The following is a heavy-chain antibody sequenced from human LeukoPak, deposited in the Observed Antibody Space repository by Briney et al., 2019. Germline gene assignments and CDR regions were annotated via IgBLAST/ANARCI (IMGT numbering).Heavy chain of an antibody. J-gene: IGHJ6*03. V-gene: IGHV4-61*02. D-gene: IGHD3-22*01. CDR3: ARDRGYLGYDSGPSYFYYMDV. CDR1: GGSICIGIYY. Sequence: SETLSLTCTVSGGSICIGIYYGSGIGQPAGKGLEGIGRIYTSGSTNYNPSLKSRVSISLDTSKNQFSLKLSSVPAADTAVYYCARDRGYLGYDSGPSYFYYMDVWGKGTTVTISS. CDR2: IYTSGST.